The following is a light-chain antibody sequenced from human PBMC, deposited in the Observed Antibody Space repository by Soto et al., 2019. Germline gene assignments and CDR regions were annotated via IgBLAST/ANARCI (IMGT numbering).Light chain of an antibody. J-gene: IGLJ1*01. CDR3: ASYTSSSTYV. CDR2: EGT. CDR1: SSDVGTYDL. Sequence: QSALTQPASVSDSPGQSITISCTGTSSDVGTYDLVSWYQQHPGKAPKLMIFEGTKRPSGVSNRFSGSKSGNTASLTISGLQAEDEADYHCASYTSSSTYVFGTGTQLTVL. V-gene: IGLV2-14*02.